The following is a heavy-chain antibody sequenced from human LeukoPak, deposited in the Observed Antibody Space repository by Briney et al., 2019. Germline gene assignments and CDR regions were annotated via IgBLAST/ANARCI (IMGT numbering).Heavy chain of an antibody. V-gene: IGHV1-69*05. J-gene: IGHJ4*02. CDR2: IIPIFGTA. CDR1: GGTFSSYA. Sequence: SVKVSCKASGGTFSSYAISWVRQAPGQGLEWMGRIIPIFGTANYAQKLRGRVTITTDESTSTAYMELSSLRSEDTAVYYCARRRESSGLIFDYWGQGTLVTVSS. D-gene: IGHD6-19*01. CDR3: ARRRESSGLIFDY.